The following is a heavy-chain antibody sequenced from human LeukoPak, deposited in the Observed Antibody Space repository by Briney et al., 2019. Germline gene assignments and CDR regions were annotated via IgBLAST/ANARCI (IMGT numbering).Heavy chain of an antibody. V-gene: IGHV4-59*01. CDR1: AGSISSYY. J-gene: IGHJ4*02. CDR3: ARQVDCSSTSCYVLDPYFDD. D-gene: IGHD2-2*01. CDR2: IYYSGST. Sequence: SETLSLTCTLSAGSISSYYWSWIRQPPGKGLEGIGYIYYSGSTNNNPSLKSRVTISVDTSKNQFSLKLSSVTAADTAVYYCARQVDCSSTSCYVLDPYFDDWGQGTLVTVSS.